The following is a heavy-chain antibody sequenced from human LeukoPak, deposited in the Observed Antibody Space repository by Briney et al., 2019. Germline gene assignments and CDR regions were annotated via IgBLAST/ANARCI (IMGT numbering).Heavy chain of an antibody. Sequence: ASVKVSCKVSGYTLTELSMHWVRQAPGKGLEWMGGFDPEDGETIYAQKFQGRVTMTEDTSTDTAYMELSSLRSEDTAVDYCATPPSSGSYALGYGARGTRATVPS. J-gene: IGHJ4*02. CDR1: GYTLTELS. V-gene: IGHV1-24*01. CDR2: FDPEDGET. D-gene: IGHD1-26*01. CDR3: ATPPSSGSYALGY.